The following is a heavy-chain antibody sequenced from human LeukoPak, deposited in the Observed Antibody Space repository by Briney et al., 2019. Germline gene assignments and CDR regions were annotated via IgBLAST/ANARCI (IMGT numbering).Heavy chain of an antibody. CDR3: ARGTRIAAAGKIGY. J-gene: IGHJ4*02. CDR2: INHSGST. Sequence: SETLSLTCAVYGGSFSGYYWSWIRQPPGKGLEWIGEINHSGSTNYNPSLKSRVTISVDTSKNQFSLKLSSVTAADTAVYYCARGTRIAAAGKIGYWGQGTLVTVSS. V-gene: IGHV4-34*01. CDR1: GGSFSGYY. D-gene: IGHD6-13*01.